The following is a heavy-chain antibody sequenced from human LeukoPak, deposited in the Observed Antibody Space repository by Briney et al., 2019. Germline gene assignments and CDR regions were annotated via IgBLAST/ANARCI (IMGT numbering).Heavy chain of an antibody. V-gene: IGHV5-51*01. J-gene: IGHJ3*02. Sequence: GSLKISCTGSGYSLTSYWIGWVRQMPGKGLEWMGIIYPGDSDTRYSPSFQGQVTISADKSISTAYLQWSSLKASDTAMYYCARQDGRRTIPAFDIWGQGTVVTVSS. D-gene: IGHD3-3*01. CDR3: ARQDGRRTIPAFDI. CDR2: IYPGDSDT. CDR1: GYSLTSYW.